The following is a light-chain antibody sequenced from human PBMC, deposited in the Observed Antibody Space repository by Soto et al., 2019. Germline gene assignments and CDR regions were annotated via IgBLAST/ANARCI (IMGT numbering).Light chain of an antibody. Sequence: DIQMTQSPSSLSASVGDRVTITCRASQSISSYLNWYQQKPGKAPKLLIYAASSLQSGVPSRFSGSGSVTDFTLTISSLQPEDFATYYCQQSYSTPRFGQGTKVEIK. J-gene: IGKJ1*01. V-gene: IGKV1-39*01. CDR3: QQSYSTPR. CDR1: QSISSY. CDR2: AAS.